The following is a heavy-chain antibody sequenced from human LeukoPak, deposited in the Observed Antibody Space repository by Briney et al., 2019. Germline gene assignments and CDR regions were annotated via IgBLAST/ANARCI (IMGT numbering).Heavy chain of an antibody. CDR3: ARGGSGYCSSTSCYPFDY. CDR1: GFTFSPYW. D-gene: IGHD2-2*01. J-gene: IGHJ4*02. CDR2: INSDGTIT. Sequence: PGGSLRLSCAASGFTFSPYWMHWVRQVPGKGLVWVPDINSDGTITHYADSVKGRFTVSRDNAQDTLYLQMNSLRAEDTAVYYCARGGSGYCSSTSCYPFDYWGQGTLVTVSS. V-gene: IGHV3-74*01.